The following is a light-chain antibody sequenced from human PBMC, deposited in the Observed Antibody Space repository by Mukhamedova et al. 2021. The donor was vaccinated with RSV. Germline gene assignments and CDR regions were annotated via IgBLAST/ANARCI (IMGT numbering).Light chain of an antibody. Sequence: ATLSCRASQSVSSSYLAWYQQKPGQAPRLLIYGASSRATGIPDRFSGSGSGTDFTLTISRLEPEDFAVYYCQQYGSSPPYTFGQG. CDR3: QQYGSSPPYT. J-gene: IGKJ2*01. CDR2: GAS. CDR1: QSVSSSY. V-gene: IGKV3-20*01.